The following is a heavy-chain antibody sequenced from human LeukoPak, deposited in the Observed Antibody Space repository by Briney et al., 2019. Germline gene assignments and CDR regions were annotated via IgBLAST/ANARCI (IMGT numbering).Heavy chain of an antibody. Sequence: ASVKVSCKASGYTFRGSYMFWVRQAPGPGLDWMGWINPDNGGTKYAQKFQGRVTLTRDTAISTAYMELSRLSSDDTAVYYCARDVVYGSGSYYPFLGHWGQGTLVIVSS. CDR1: GYTFRGSY. CDR2: INPDNGGT. CDR3: ARDVVYGSGSYYPFLGH. J-gene: IGHJ1*01. D-gene: IGHD3-10*01. V-gene: IGHV1-2*02.